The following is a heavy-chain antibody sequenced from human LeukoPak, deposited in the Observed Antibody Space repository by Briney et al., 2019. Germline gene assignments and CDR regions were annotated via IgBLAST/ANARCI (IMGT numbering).Heavy chain of an antibody. D-gene: IGHD2-2*01. J-gene: IGHJ4*02. CDR2: INPNDGDT. V-gene: IGHV1-2*02. CDR1: GYTFTDYY. CDR3: ARANFLYCSSTTCLFDY. Sequence: ASVKVSCKASGYTFTDYYMHWVRQAPGQGFEWMGWINPNDGDTNYAQKFQGRVTMTRDTSISTAHMGVSRLRSDDTAVYYCARANFLYCSSTTCLFDYWGQGTLVTVSS.